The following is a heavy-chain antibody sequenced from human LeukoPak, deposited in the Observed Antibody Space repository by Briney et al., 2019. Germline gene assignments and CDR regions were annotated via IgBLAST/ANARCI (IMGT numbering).Heavy chain of an antibody. CDR1: GFTFSSYS. CDR2: IKQDGSEK. D-gene: IGHD1-26*01. V-gene: IGHV3-7*01. J-gene: IGHJ4*02. CDR3: ARDESGESELDY. Sequence: PGGSLRLSCAASGFTFSSYSMNWVRQAPGKGLEWVANIKQDGSEKYYVDSVKGRFTISRDNAKNSLYLQMNSLRAEDTAVYYCARDESGESELDYWGQGTLVTVSS.